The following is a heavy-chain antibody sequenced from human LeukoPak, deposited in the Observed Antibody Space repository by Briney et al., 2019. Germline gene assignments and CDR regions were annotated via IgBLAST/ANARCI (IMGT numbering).Heavy chain of an antibody. V-gene: IGHV3-30*18. Sequence: PGGSLRLSCAASGFTFSTYGMHWVRQAPGRGLEWVAVISYGGTNKYYADSVRGRFSISRDNSKNTLYLQMNSLSPEDTAVYHCAKDSNSGTAALDIWGQGIMVTVSS. D-gene: IGHD3-10*01. CDR2: ISYGGTNK. CDR3: AKDSNSGTAALDI. CDR1: GFTFSTYG. J-gene: IGHJ3*02.